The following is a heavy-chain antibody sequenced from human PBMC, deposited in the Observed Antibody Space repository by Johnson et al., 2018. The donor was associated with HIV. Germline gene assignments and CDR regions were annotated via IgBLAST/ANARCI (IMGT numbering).Heavy chain of an antibody. J-gene: IGHJ3*02. CDR1: GFTFSSYD. CDR2: IGTAGDT. CDR3: ARPYILLQLVSAFDI. D-gene: IGHD6-6*01. Sequence: VQLVESGGGVVQPGGSLRLSCAASGFTFSSYDMHWVRQATGKGLEWVSAIGTAGDTYYPGSVKGRFTISRDNFKNTLYLQLNSLRDEDTVVYCCARPYILLQLVSAFDIWGQGTMVTVSS. V-gene: IGHV3-13*01.